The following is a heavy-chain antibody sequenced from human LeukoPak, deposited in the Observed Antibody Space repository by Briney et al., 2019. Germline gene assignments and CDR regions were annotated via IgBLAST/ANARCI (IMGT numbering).Heavy chain of an antibody. CDR1: GYTFTDYY. D-gene: IGHD3-22*01. CDR2: INPNSGGT. J-gene: IGHJ1*01. V-gene: IGHV1-2*02. CDR3: ARDGVGYYDSSGYYYFLH. Sequence: ASVKVSCKASGYTFTDYYMHWVRQAPGQGLEWMGWINPNSGGTNYAQKFQGRVTMTRDTSISTAYMELSRLRSDDTAVYYCARDGVGYYDSSGYYYFLHWGQGTLVTVSS.